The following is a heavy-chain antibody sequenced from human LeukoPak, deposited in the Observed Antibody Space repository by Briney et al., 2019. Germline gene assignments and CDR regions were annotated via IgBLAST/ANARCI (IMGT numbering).Heavy chain of an antibody. CDR1: GGSFSGYY. D-gene: IGHD3-16*02. CDR2: INHSGST. CDR3: AAGDDYVWGSYRPLDV. Sequence: SETLSLTCAVYGGSFSGYYWSWIRQPPGKGLEWIGEINHSGSTYYNPSLKSRVTISVDTSKNQFSLKLSSVTAADTAVYYCAAGDDYVWGSYRPLDVWGQGTLVTVSS. J-gene: IGHJ4*02. V-gene: IGHV4-34*01.